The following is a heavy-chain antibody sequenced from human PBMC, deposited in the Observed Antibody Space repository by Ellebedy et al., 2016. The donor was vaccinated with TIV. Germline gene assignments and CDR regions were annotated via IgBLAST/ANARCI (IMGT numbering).Heavy chain of an antibody. V-gene: IGHV3-66*01. CDR1: GFTVSYNH. J-gene: IGHJ4*02. D-gene: IGHD5-24*01. Sequence: GESLKISCAASGFTVSYNHMSWVRQAPGKGLEWVSVIHSSGRTHYADSVKGRFTISRDHSKNTLYLQVDNLRAEDTDVYYCVKARDGGGSVDYWGQGTLVTVSS. CDR2: IHSSGRT. CDR3: VKARDGGGSVDY.